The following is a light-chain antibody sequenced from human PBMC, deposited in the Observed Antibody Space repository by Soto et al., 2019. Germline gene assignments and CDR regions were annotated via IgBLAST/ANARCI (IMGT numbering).Light chain of an antibody. CDR3: QQYDNWPPLT. V-gene: IGKV3D-15*01. Sequence: EIVMTQSPATLSVSPGERATLSCRASQSVSSNLAWYQQKPGHAPWLLIYGASTRATGIPARFSGSGSGTESTLTISGLQSEDFAVYYCQQYDNWPPLTFGGGTKVEIK. CDR1: QSVSSN. J-gene: IGKJ4*01. CDR2: GAS.